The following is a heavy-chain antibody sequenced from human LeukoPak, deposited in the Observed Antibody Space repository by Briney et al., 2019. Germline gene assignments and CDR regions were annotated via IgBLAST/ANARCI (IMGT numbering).Heavy chain of an antibody. CDR2: IWYDGSKK. CDR3: ARDCNFWSGYSHKYYYGMDV. D-gene: IGHD3-3*01. V-gene: IGHV3-33*08. Sequence: PGGSLRLSCAASGFTFSSYAMHWVRQAPGKGLEWVAVIWYDGSKKYYADSVKGRFTISRDNSKNTLYLQMNSLRAEDTAVYYCARDCNFWSGYSHKYYYGMDVWGQGTTVTVSS. J-gene: IGHJ6*02. CDR1: GFTFSSYA.